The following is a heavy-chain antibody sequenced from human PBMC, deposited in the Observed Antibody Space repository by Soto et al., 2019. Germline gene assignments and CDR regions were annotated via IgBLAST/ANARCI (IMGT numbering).Heavy chain of an antibody. CDR2: IDGSGGIT. CDR3: VKNSGWFNT. D-gene: IGHD3-10*01. CDR1: GFTFGTTD. V-gene: IGHV3-23*01. J-gene: IGHJ5*02. Sequence: GGSLRLSWVASGFTFGTTDMSWVRQAPGEGLEWVSTIDGSGGITYYADSVKGRFTISRDNSRNTVYLQMNSLRGDDTALYYWVKNSGWFNTWGQGAPVTVSS.